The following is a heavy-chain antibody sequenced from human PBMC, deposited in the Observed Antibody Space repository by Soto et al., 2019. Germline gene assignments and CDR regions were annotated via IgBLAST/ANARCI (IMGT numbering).Heavy chain of an antibody. Sequence: GGSLRLSCAASGFIFENFGMSWVRQAPGKGLEWISSISGSGFKKYYADSVKGRFTISRDNSKSTVYLELNNLSAEDTAVYYCAKGKNWNLYYFDYWGQGTLVTVSS. CDR1: GFIFENFG. CDR3: AKGKNWNLYYFDY. CDR2: ISGSGFKK. J-gene: IGHJ4*02. D-gene: IGHD1-1*01. V-gene: IGHV3-23*01.